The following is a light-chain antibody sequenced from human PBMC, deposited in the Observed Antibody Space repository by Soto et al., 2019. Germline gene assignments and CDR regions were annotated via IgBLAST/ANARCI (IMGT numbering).Light chain of an antibody. V-gene: IGKV2-28*01. Sequence: DIVVTTSPLSLRVTPGEPASISCRSSQSLLHSNGYNYLDWYLQKPGQSPQLLIYLGSNRASGVPDRFSGSGSGTDFTLKISRVEAEDVGVYYCMQALQMRTFGQGTKVDIK. CDR3: MQALQMRT. CDR2: LGS. J-gene: IGKJ1*01. CDR1: QSLLHSNGYNY.